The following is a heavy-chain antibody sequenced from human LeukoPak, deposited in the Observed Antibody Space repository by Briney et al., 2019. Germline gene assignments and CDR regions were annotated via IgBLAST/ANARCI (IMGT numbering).Heavy chain of an antibody. CDR1: GFTFSSYS. J-gene: IGHJ4*02. CDR2: ISSSSSTI. V-gene: IGHV3-48*01. CDR3: ARGYCSSTSCAHANFDY. D-gene: IGHD2-2*01. Sequence: RSGGSLRLSCAASGFTFSSYSMNWVRQAPGKGLEWVSYISSSSSTIYYADSVKGRFTISRDNAKNSLYLQMNSLRAEDTAVYYCARGYCSSTSCAHANFDYWGQGTLVTVSS.